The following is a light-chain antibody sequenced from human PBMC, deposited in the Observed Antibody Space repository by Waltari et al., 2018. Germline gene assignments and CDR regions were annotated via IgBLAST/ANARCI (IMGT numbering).Light chain of an antibody. CDR1: NSDIGRYTL. V-gene: IGLV2-23*02. J-gene: IGLJ3*02. Sequence: QSALTQPASVSGSPGQSITISCTGTNSDIGRYTLVSWYQQQPGRAPKRIIFEVSKRPSGVSNRFSGSRSHNTASLTISGLQAEDEADYYCCSYTGAGTLFGGGTKLTVL. CDR2: EVS. CDR3: CSYTGAGTL.